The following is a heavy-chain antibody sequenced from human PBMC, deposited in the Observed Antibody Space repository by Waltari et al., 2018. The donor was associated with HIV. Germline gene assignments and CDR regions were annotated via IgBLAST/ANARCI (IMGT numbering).Heavy chain of an antibody. CDR1: GFTFSNFW. CDR2: IKDDGSET. D-gene: IGHD3-3*01. V-gene: IGHV3-7*01. Sequence: VESGGALVKPGDALRLSCATSGFTFSNFWLTWVRQTPGKGLEWVGNIKDDGSETYFVDSVKGRFTISRDNAKNTMFLQMDNLRVEDTAVYYCARDASYFDFWSGGYYYYGLDVWGQGTTVVVSS. CDR3: ARDASYFDFWSGGYYYYGLDV. J-gene: IGHJ6*02.